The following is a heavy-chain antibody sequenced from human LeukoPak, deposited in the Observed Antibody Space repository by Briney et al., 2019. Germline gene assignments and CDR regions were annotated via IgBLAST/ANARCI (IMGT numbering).Heavy chain of an antibody. V-gene: IGHV4-34*01. J-gene: IGHJ3*02. Sequence: SETLSLTCAVYGGSFSSYYWSWIRQPPGKGLEWIGEINHSGSTNYNPSLKSRVTISVDTSKNQFSLKLSSVTAADTAVYYCARGRRDVLRFLEWFPAHAFDIWGQGTMVTVSS. CDR2: INHSGST. D-gene: IGHD3-3*01. CDR1: GGSFSSYY. CDR3: ARGRRDVLRFLEWFPAHAFDI.